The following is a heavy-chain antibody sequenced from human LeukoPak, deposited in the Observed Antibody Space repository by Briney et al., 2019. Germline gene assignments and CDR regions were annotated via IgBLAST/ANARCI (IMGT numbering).Heavy chain of an antibody. D-gene: IGHD5-24*01. CDR2: IKEDGSRQ. CDR1: GFTFSTYW. Sequence: GGSLRLSCAASGFTFSTYWMGWVRQTPGKGLEWVANIKEDGSRQYYVDSVKGRFTISRDNAKNSLYLQTNSLRVEDTAVYYCARDGGGYDSWGQGTLVTVSS. J-gene: IGHJ5*01. V-gene: IGHV3-7*01. CDR3: ARDGGGYDS.